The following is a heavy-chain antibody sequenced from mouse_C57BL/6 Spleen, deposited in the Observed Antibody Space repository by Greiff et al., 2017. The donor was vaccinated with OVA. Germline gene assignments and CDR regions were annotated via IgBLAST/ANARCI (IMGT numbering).Heavy chain of an antibody. D-gene: IGHD1-1*02. CDR2: FHPGNGDT. J-gene: IGHJ1*03. CDR3: ARGGGSYEGYFDF. CDR1: GYTFTTYR. Sequence: QVQLQQSGAELVKPGASVKLSCKASGYTFTTYRIEWVKQNPGKSLEWIGKFHPGNGDTKYNDKFKGKATLTVEKSSTTVYLELSRLTSDDSAVYYCARGGGSYEGYFDFWGTGTTVTVSS. V-gene: IGHV1-47*01.